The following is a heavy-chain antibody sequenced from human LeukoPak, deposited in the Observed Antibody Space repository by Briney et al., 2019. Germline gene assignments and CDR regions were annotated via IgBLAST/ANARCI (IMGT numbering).Heavy chain of an antibody. CDR1: GASISDYY. Sequence: SETLSLTCNVSGASISDYYWIWIRQPAGRGLEWIGRTHVTENTKYNPSLRGRVTMSVDTSKKQGSLKLSSVTATDTAIYYCERGKLGTMNTLDCWGQGSLVTVSS. J-gene: IGHJ4*02. V-gene: IGHV4-4*07. D-gene: IGHD1/OR15-1a*01. CDR2: THVTENT. CDR3: ERGKLGTMNTLDC.